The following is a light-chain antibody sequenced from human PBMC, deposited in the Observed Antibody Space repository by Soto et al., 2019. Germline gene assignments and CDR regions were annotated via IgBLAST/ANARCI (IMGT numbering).Light chain of an antibody. V-gene: IGLV2-11*01. J-gene: IGLJ2*01. Sequence: QSALTQPRSVSGSPGQSVTISCTGTSSDVGGYNYVSWYQQHPGKAPKLMIYDVSKRPSGVPDRFSGSKSGNTASLTISGLQAEDEADYYCCSYAGSSTSRVFGGGTKLTVL. CDR1: SSDVGGYNY. CDR2: DVS. CDR3: CSYAGSSTSRV.